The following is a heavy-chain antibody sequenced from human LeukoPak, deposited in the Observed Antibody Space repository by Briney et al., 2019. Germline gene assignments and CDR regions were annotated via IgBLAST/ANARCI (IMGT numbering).Heavy chain of an antibody. D-gene: IGHD6-13*01. V-gene: IGHV1-18*01. CDR3: ARLTARIAAAGYFDY. Sequence: GASVKDSCKASGYTFTSYGISWVRQAPGQGLEWMGWISAYNGNTNYAQKLQGRVTMTTDTSTSTAYMELRSLRSDDTAVYYCARLTARIAAAGYFDYWGQGTLVTVSS. J-gene: IGHJ4*02. CDR1: GYTFTSYG. CDR2: ISAYNGNT.